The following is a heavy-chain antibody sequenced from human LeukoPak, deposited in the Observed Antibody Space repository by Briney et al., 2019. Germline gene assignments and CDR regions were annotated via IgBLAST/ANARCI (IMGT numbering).Heavy chain of an antibody. CDR1: GYTFISNY. CDR3: ARGDDSSGYYPKL. D-gene: IGHD3-22*01. CDR2: INPSSGST. Sequence: GASVKVSCKASGYTFISNYMLWVRQAPGQGLEWMGIINPSSGSTIYAQKFQGRVTMTRDTSTSTVYMELSSLRSEDTAVYYCARGDDSSGYYPKLWGQGTLVTVSS. V-gene: IGHV1-46*01. J-gene: IGHJ4*02.